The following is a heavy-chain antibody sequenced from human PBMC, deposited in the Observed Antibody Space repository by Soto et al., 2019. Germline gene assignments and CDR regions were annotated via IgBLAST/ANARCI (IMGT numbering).Heavy chain of an antibody. V-gene: IGHV4-39*01. J-gene: IGHJ4*02. Sequence: SETLSLTCIVSGESISSSSYYWGWIRQPPGKGLEWIGSIYYSGRTYYNPSFKSRVTTSIDTSKNQFSLKLSSVTATDTAVYYCARQRTTVVTQAYFDHWGQGXLVTVSS. CDR2: IYYSGRT. D-gene: IGHD2-21*02. CDR1: GESISSSSYY. CDR3: ARQRTTVVTQAYFDH.